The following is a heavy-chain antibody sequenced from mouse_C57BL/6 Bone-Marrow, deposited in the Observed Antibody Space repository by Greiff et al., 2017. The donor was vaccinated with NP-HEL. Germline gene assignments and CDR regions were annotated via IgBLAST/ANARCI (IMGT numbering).Heavy chain of an antibody. V-gene: IGHV14-4*01. CDR3: TMVTTKGFAY. CDR1: GFNIKDDY. D-gene: IGHD2-2*01. Sequence: VQLKQSGAELVRPGASVELSCTASGFNIKDDYMHWVKQRPEQGLEWIGWIDPENGDTEYASKFQGKATITADTSSNTAYLQLSSLTSEDTAVYYCTMVTTKGFAYWGQGTLVTVSA. CDR2: IDPENGDT. J-gene: IGHJ3*01.